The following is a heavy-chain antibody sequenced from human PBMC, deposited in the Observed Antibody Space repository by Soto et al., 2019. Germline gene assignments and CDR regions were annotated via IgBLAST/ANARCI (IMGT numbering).Heavy chain of an antibody. J-gene: IGHJ3*02. CDR3: ARCPQTARLTPFLFDI. V-gene: IGHV1-8*01. Sequence: GASVKVSCKASGYTFTSYDINWVRQATGQGLEWMGWMNPNSGNTGYAQKFQGRVTMTRNTSISTAYMELSSLRSEDTAVYYCARCPQTARLTPFLFDIWGQGTMVTVSS. D-gene: IGHD6-6*01. CDR1: GYTFTSYD. CDR2: MNPNSGNT.